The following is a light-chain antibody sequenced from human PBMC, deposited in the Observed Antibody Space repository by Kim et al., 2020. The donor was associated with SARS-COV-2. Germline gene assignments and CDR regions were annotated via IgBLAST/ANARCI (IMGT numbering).Light chain of an antibody. CDR3: SSYTRSSTNYV. CDR2: AVS. Sequence: QSITIYCTGTSSDVGSYNYVSWYQQHPGKAPKLMIYAVSNRPSGVSNRFSGSKSGNTASLTISGLQAEDEADYYCSSYTRSSTNYVFGTGTKVTVL. J-gene: IGLJ1*01. CDR1: SSDVGSYNY. V-gene: IGLV2-14*03.